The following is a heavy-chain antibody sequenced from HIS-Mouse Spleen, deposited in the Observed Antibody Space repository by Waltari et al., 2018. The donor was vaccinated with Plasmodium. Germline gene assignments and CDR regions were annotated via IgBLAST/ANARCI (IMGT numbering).Heavy chain of an antibody. CDR2: ISSNGGST. V-gene: IGHV3-64*01. D-gene: IGHD3-3*01. CDR1: GFIFSSYA. J-gene: IGHJ4*02. CDR3: ARVKYYDFWSGYPDY. Sequence: AASGFIFSSYAMYWVRQAPGKGLEYVSAISSNGGSTYYANSVKGRFTISRDNSKNTLYLQMGSLRAEDMAVYYCARVKYYDFWSGYPDYWGQGTLVTVSS.